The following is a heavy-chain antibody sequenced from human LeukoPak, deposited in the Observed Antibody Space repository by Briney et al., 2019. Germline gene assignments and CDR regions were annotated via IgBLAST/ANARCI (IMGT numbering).Heavy chain of an antibody. J-gene: IGHJ4*02. D-gene: IGHD3-22*01. CDR1: GGSFSDYY. CDR2: INHSGST. CDR3: ARGLRYYYDSSGYSDY. V-gene: IGHV4-34*01. Sequence: PSETLSLTCAVYGGSFSDYYWSWIRQPPGKGLEWIGEINHSGSTNYNPSLKSRVTISVDTSKNQFSLKLSSVTAADTAVYYCARGLRYYYDSSGYSDYWGQGTLVTVSS.